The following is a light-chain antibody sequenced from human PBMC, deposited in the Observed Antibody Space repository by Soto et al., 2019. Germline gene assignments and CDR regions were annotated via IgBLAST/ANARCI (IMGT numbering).Light chain of an antibody. V-gene: IGKV1-5*03. CDR3: QQLNSYPIT. CDR2: KAS. Sequence: QMTQSPSTLSASVGDRVTITCRASQNIDAWLAWYQQKPGKAPKVLIYKASSLESGVPSRFSGSGSGTDFTLTISSLQPEDFASYYCQQLNSYPITFGQGTRLEIK. CDR1: QNIDAW. J-gene: IGKJ5*01.